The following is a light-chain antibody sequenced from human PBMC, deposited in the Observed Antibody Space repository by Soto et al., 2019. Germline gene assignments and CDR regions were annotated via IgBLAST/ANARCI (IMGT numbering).Light chain of an antibody. CDR3: QQYNSLWT. CDR2: KAS. V-gene: IGKV1-5*03. Sequence: DIQMTQSPSTLSASVGDRVTITCRASQSISSWLAWYQQKPGKAPKLLIYKASSLESGVPSRFSGSGSGTEFILTISSLQPDDFSTYYCQQYNSLWTVGQGTKVEIK. CDR1: QSISSW. J-gene: IGKJ1*01.